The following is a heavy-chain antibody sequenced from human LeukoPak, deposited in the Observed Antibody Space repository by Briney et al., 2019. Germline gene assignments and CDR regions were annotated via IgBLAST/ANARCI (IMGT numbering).Heavy chain of an antibody. Sequence: SETLSLTCAVYGGSFSGYYWSWVRQPPGKGLEWIGEINHSGSTNYNPSLRSRGTISVDTPKNQFSLKLSSVTAADTAVYYCARGGRIAVNWFDPWGQGTLVTVSS. CDR1: GGSFSGYY. CDR2: INHSGST. CDR3: ARGGRIAVNWFDP. D-gene: IGHD6-19*01. J-gene: IGHJ5*02. V-gene: IGHV4-34*01.